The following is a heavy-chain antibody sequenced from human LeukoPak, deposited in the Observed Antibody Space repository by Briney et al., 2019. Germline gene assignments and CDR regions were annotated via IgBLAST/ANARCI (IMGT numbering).Heavy chain of an antibody. CDR3: AREGRGYGSGSYGKFSYYYYGMDV. V-gene: IGHV3-30-3*01. CDR1: GFTFSSYA. D-gene: IGHD3-10*01. Sequence: GGSLRLSCAASGFTFSSYAMHWVRQAPGKGLEWVAVISYDGSNKYYADSVKGRFTISRDNSKNTLYLQMNSLRAEDTAVYYCAREGRGYGSGSYGKFSYYYYGMDVWGQGTTVTVSS. CDR2: ISYDGSNK. J-gene: IGHJ6*02.